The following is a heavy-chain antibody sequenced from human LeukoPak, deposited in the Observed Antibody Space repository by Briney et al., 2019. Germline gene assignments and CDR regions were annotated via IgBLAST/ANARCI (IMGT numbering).Heavy chain of an antibody. V-gene: IGHV4-59*01. CDR3: ARGADSSGYYSIFYFDY. CDR1: GGSISSYY. D-gene: IGHD3-22*01. Sequence: SETVSLTCTVSGGSISSYYWNWIRQPPGKGLEWIGYIYYSGSTNYKPPLKSRVTITVDTSTNQFSLKLSSVTAADTAVYYCARGADSSGYYSIFYFDYWGQGTLVTVSS. J-gene: IGHJ4*02. CDR2: IYYSGST.